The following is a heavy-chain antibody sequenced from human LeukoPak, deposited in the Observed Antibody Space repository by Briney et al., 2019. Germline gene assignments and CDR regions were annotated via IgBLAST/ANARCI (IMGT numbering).Heavy chain of an antibody. CDR1: GFTFISYG. J-gene: IGHJ3*02. Sequence: GGSLRLSFAASGFTFISYGIHWVRQAPGKGRERVAFIRLDGSNKYYADSVKGRFTISRDNSKNTLYLQMNSLRAEDTAVYYCAKEAEAVRYAFDIWGQGTMVTVSS. CDR2: IRLDGSNK. V-gene: IGHV3-30*02. CDR3: AKEAEAVRYAFDI. D-gene: IGHD3-16*01.